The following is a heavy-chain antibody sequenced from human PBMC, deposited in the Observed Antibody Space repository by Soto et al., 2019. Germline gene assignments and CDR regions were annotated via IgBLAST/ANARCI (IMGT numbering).Heavy chain of an antibody. Sequence: QEHLMESGGGLVKPGGSLRLSCAGSGFIFSDYYITWIRRAPGKGLEWVSYINTLSSTIYYADSVKGRFTISRDNAKNSVYLQMNSLRAEDTAVDYCARRLQWQLRPLDSWGRGPLVTVSS. V-gene: IGHV3-11*01. J-gene: IGHJ4*02. D-gene: IGHD6-19*01. CDR3: ARRLQWQLRPLDS. CDR2: INTLSSTI. CDR1: GFIFSDYY.